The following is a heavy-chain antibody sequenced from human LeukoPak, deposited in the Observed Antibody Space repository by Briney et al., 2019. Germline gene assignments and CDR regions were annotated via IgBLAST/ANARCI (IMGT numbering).Heavy chain of an antibody. D-gene: IGHD7-27*01. V-gene: IGHV1-8*01. Sequence: ASVKVSCKASGYTFTSYDINWVRHATGQGLEWMGSMSPNSGDTGYAQKFQGRVTMTRDTSISTAYMELTSLRSEDTAIYYCARGPPNWGFDFWGQGALVTVSS. CDR2: MSPNSGDT. CDR3: ARGPPNWGFDF. CDR1: GYTFTSYD. J-gene: IGHJ4*02.